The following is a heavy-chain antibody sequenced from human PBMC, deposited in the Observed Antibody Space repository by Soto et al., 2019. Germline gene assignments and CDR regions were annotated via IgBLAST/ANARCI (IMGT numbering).Heavy chain of an antibody. Sequence: EVRLLETGGDPVQPGASLRLSCEASGFTFNNYGMDWVRQAPGRGLEWISFISGASDTTYYADSVKGRFIISRDNSKNTLYLQMNSLRAEDTAIYYCAKSFTQSNVWRAYRHKTHFDYWGQGALVTVTS. D-gene: IGHD3-16*02. CDR2: ISGASDTT. J-gene: IGHJ4*02. V-gene: IGHV3-23*01. CDR1: GFTFNNYG. CDR3: AKSFTQSNVWRAYRHKTHFDY.